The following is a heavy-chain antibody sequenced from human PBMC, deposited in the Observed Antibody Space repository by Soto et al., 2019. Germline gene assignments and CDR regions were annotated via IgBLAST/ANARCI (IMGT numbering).Heavy chain of an antibody. CDR1: GYSISSGHY. CDR3: ARVHPRIAAAGTLGP. J-gene: IGHJ5*02. D-gene: IGHD6-13*01. V-gene: IGHV4-38-2*02. Sequence: SETLSLTCPVSGYSISSGHYWGWIRQPPGKGLEWIGNINHSGRTFYNPSLKSRVIVSVDTSKNQFSLKLTSVTAADTAVYFCARVHPRIAAAGTLGPWGQGTLVTVSS. CDR2: INHSGRT.